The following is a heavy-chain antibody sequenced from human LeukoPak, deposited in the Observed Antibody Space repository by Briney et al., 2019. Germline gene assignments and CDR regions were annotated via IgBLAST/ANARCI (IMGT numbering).Heavy chain of an antibody. CDR3: ARDPGDGDSGY. CDR2: VNSDGSST. D-gene: IGHD2-21*02. V-gene: IGHV3-74*01. Sequence: GGSLRLSCTAYGFTFSSYWMHWVRQAPRKGLVWVSRVNSDGSSTSYADSVKGRFAISRDNAKYTLYLQMNSLRAEDTAVYYCARDPGDGDSGYWGQGTLVTVSS. CDR1: GFTFSSYW. J-gene: IGHJ4*02.